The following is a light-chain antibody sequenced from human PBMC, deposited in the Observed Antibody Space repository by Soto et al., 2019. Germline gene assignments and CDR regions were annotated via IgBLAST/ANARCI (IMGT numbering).Light chain of an antibody. CDR2: EGS. V-gene: IGLV2-23*01. CDR1: SSDSGRYNL. J-gene: IGLJ1*01. CDR3: SSYAGSSVYV. Sequence: QAVLTQPAAVAGARGQWITSSCTGTSSDSGRYNLVSWYQQHAGKARKGVIYEGSKRPSGGSNRFSGSKSGNTASLTLSGLQVEDEADYYCSSYAGSSVYVFATGTPVPVL.